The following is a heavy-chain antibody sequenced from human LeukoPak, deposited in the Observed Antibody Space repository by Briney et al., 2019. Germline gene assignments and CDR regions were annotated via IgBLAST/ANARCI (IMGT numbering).Heavy chain of an antibody. CDR1: GYTFTGYY. J-gene: IGHJ6*03. V-gene: IGHV1-2*02. CDR3: ARDPAAAGTLYYYYMDV. Sequence: ASVKVSCKASGYTFTGYYMHWVRQAPGQGLEWMGWINPNSGSTDYAQKFQGRVTMTRDTSISTAYMELSRLRSDDTAVYYCARDPAAAGTLYYYYMDVWGQGTTVTVSS. CDR2: INPNSGST. D-gene: IGHD6-13*01.